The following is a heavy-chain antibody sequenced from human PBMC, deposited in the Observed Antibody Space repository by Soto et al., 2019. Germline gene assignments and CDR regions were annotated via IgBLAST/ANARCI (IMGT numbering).Heavy chain of an antibody. Sequence: SETLSLTCAVYGGSFSGYYWSWIRQPPGKGLEWIGEINQSGSTNYNPSLKSRVTISVDTFKNQFSLKLSSVTAADTAVYYWARGGQGYCSSTSCYAQTYNWFDPGGQGTLVTVSS. CDR2: INQSGST. CDR1: GGSFSGYY. CDR3: ARGGQGYCSSTSCYAQTYNWFDP. J-gene: IGHJ5*02. V-gene: IGHV4-34*01. D-gene: IGHD2-2*01.